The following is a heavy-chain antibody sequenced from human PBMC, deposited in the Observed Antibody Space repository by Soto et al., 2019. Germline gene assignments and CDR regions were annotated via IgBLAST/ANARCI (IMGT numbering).Heavy chain of an antibody. CDR1: DDSVSSGSHY. J-gene: IGHJ4*02. V-gene: IGHV4-61*01. Sequence: PSETLSLTCTVSDDSVSSGSHYWTWIRQPPGRGLEWIGYISYSGSTNYNPSLMTRVTISLDTSKKQFSLRLRSVTAADTAVYYCARAPGYSGYDWAFDSWGQGTLATVSS. CDR3: ARAPGYSGYDWAFDS. CDR2: ISYSGST. D-gene: IGHD5-12*01.